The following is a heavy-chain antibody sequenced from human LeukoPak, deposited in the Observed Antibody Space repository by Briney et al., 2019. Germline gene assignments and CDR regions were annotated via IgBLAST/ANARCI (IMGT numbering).Heavy chain of an antibody. CDR1: GYTFTSYY. V-gene: IGHV1-46*01. J-gene: IGHJ3*02. CDR2: INPSGGST. Sequence: GASVKVSCEASGYTFTSYYMHWVRQAPGQGLEWMGIINPSGGSTSYAQKFQGRVTMTRDTSTSTVYMELSSLRSEDTAVYYCAREAVAGDDAFDIWGQGTMVTVSS. CDR3: AREAVAGDDAFDI. D-gene: IGHD6-19*01.